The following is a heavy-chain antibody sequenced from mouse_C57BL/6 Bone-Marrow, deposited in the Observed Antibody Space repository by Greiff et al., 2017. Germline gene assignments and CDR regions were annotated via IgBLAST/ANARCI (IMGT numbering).Heavy chain of an antibody. D-gene: IGHD2-1*01. V-gene: IGHV6-6*01. CDR3: TELYYGSLYYAMDY. CDR1: GFTFSDAW. Sequence: EVKLVESGGGLVQPGGSMKLSCAASGFTFSDAWMDWVRQSPEKGLEWVAEIRNKDNTHATYYAESVKGWFTISRDDSKSNVYLQMNSLRAEETGIYYCTELYYGSLYYAMDYCGQGTAVRGSS. J-gene: IGHJ4*01. CDR2: IRNKDNTHAT.